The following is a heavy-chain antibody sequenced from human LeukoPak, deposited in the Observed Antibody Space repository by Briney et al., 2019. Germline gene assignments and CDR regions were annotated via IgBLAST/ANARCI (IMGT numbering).Heavy chain of an antibody. CDR3: AREIYYYGSGSYFDY. V-gene: IGHV3-11*01. Sequence: GGSLRLSCAASGFTFSDYYMSWIRQAPGKGLEWVSYISSSGSTIYYADSVKGRFTISRDNAKNSLYLQMSSLRAEDTAVYYCAREIYYYGSGSYFDYWGQGTLVTVSS. CDR2: ISSSGSTI. CDR1: GFTFSDYY. D-gene: IGHD3-10*01. J-gene: IGHJ4*02.